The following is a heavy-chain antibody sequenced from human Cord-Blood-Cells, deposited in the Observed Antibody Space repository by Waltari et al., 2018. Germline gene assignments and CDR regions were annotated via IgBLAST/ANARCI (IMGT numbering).Heavy chain of an antibody. CDR1: GFTVSNAW. CDR3: TTDKLGPSYYFDY. J-gene: IGHJ4*02. D-gene: IGHD7-27*01. Sequence: EVQLVESGGGLVKPGGSLRLSCAASGFTVSNAWMSWVRQAPGKRLEWVGRIKSKTDGGTTDYAAPVKGRFTISRDDSKNTLYLQMNSLKTEDTAVYYCTTDKLGPSYYFDYWGQGTLVTVSS. V-gene: IGHV3-15*01. CDR2: IKSKTDGGTT.